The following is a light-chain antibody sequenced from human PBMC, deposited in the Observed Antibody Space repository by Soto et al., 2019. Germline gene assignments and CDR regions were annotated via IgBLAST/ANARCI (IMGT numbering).Light chain of an antibody. V-gene: IGKV3-11*01. CDR1: QSISTY. CDR2: GAS. CDR3: QHRSIWPVS. J-gene: IGKJ5*01. Sequence: PCQRAALSCRASQSISTYLAWYQVKPGQAPRLLIYGASNRATGIPDRFSGSGSGTDFTLTISSLEPEDFAVYYCQHRSIWPVSFGQGTRLEIK.